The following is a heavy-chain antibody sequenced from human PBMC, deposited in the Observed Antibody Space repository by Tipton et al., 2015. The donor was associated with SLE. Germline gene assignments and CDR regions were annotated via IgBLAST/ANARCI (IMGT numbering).Heavy chain of an antibody. CDR2: IKQDGSEK. J-gene: IGHJ4*02. CDR3: ARAYYDFWSGYFDY. D-gene: IGHD3-3*01. Sequence: SLRLSCAASGFTFSSYWMSWVRQAPGKGLEWVANIKQDGSEKYYVDSVKGRFTISRDNAKNSLYLQMNSLRAEDTAVYYCARAYYDFWSGYFDYWGQGTLVTVFS. CDR1: GFTFSSYW. V-gene: IGHV3-7*01.